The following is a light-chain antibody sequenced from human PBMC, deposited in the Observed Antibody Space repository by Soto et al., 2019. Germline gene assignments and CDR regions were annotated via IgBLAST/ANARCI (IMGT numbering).Light chain of an antibody. CDR2: LVS. J-gene: IGKJ3*01. CDR3: MQALQTPT. Sequence: DLVMTQSPLSLPVTPGEPASISCRSSQSLLHSNGYNYLDWYVQKPGQSPQLLLYLVSHRASGVPDRFSGSGSGTDFTLKISRVEAEDVGVYYCMQALQTPTFGPGTKVDI. V-gene: IGKV2-28*01. CDR1: QSLLHSNGYNY.